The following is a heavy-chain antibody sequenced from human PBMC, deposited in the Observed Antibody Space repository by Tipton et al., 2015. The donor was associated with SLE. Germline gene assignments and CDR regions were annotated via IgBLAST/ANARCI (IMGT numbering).Heavy chain of an antibody. D-gene: IGHD2-2*01. CDR3: AGLYCSSTSYLTAEYFQH. CDR1: GYSFTSYW. Sequence: QLVQSGAEVKKPGESLKNSCKGSGYSFTSYWIGWVRQMPGKGLEWMGIIYPGDSDTRYSPSFQGQVTISADKSISTAYLQWSSRKASDTAMYYSAGLYCSSTSYLTAEYFQHRRQGALVTVSS. V-gene: IGHV5-51*03. J-gene: IGHJ1*01. CDR2: IYPGDSDT.